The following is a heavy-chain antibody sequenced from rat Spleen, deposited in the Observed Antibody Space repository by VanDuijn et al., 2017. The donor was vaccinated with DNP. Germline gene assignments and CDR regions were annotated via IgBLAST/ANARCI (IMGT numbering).Heavy chain of an antibody. CDR2: ILYDGSRT. Sequence: EVQLVESGGGLVPPGRSLKLSCVVSGFTFSDYNMAWVRQAPKKGLEWVATILYDGSRTYYRDSVKGRFTISRDNAKSTLYLQMDSLRSEDTATYYCARSYYGLLVDYWGQGVMVTVSS. D-gene: IGHD1-6*01. V-gene: IGHV5S10*01. CDR3: ARSYYGLLVDY. J-gene: IGHJ2*01. CDR1: GFTFSDYN.